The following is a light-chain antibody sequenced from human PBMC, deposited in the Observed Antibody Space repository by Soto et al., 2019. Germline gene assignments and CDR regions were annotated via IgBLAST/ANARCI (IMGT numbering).Light chain of an antibody. CDR2: DAS. J-gene: IGKJ4*01. CDR1: QSVSSSY. CDR3: QQFSSYPLT. V-gene: IGKV3-20*01. Sequence: IVLTQSPGTLSLSPGERATLSFRASQSVSSSYLAWYQQKPGQAPRLLIYDASSRATGIPDRFSGGGSGTDFTLTISRLEPEDFAVYYCQQFSSYPLTFGGGTKVDIK.